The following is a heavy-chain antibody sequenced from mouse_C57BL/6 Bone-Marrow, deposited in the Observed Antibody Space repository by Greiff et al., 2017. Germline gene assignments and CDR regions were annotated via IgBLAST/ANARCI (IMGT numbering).Heavy chain of an antibody. J-gene: IGHJ2*01. V-gene: IGHV5-4*03. Sequence: EVMLVESGGGLVKPGGSLKLSCAASGFTFSSYAMSWVRQTPEKRLEWVATISDGGSYTYYPDNVKGRFTISRDNAKNNLYLQMSHLKSEDTAMYYCARALLLRSSLFDDWGKGTTLTVSS. CDR3: ARALLLRSSLFDD. CDR1: GFTFSSYA. D-gene: IGHD1-1*01. CDR2: ISDGGSYT.